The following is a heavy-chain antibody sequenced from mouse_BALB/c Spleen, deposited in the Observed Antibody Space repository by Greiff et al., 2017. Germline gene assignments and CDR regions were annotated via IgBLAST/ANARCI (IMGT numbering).Heavy chain of an antibody. J-gene: IGHJ3*01. CDR2: INPSTGYT. CDR3: ARWGFITAVVARAY. V-gene: IGHV1-7*01. CDR1: GYTFTSYW. D-gene: IGHD1-1*01. Sequence: VQLQESGAELAKPGASVKMSCKASGYTFTSYWMHWVKQRPGQGLEWIGYINPSTGYTEYNQKFKDKATLTADKSSSTAYMQLSSLTSEDSAVYYCARWGFITAVVARAYWGQGTLVTVSA.